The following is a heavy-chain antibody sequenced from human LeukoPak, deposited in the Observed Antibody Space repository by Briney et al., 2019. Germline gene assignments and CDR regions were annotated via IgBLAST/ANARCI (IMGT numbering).Heavy chain of an antibody. J-gene: IGHJ4*02. Sequence: GGSLRLSCEASGFTLSTYWMNWVRQVPGKGLDWVANINPDGSGKRYVDSVKGRFTIDRDNADNSLSLQMNSLRAEDTAVYYCASWGAGGNSWGRGTLVTVSS. CDR1: GFTLSTYW. V-gene: IGHV3-7*01. CDR3: ASWGAGGNS. D-gene: IGHD3-16*01. CDR2: INPDGSGK.